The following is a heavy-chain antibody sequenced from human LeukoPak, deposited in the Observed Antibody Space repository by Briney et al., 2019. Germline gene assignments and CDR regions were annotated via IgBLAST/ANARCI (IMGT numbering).Heavy chain of an antibody. CDR3: AKDVSNYHDCSGSDY. CDR1: GSTFSSYA. Sequence: GGSLRLSCAASGSTFSSYAMSWVRQAPGKGLEWVSAISGSGGSTYYADSVKGRFTISRDNSKNTLYLQMNSLRAEDTAVYYCAKDVSNYHDCSGSDYWGQGTLVTVSS. J-gene: IGHJ4*02. CDR2: ISGSGGST. D-gene: IGHD3-22*01. V-gene: IGHV3-23*01.